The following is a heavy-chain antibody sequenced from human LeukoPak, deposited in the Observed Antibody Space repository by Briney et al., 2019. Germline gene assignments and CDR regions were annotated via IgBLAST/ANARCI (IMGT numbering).Heavy chain of an antibody. V-gene: IGHV3-23*01. CDR2: ISGSGANT. CDR1: GFTSNTDA. Sequence: GRSLRLSCAASGFTSNTDAMSWVRQAPGKGLECVSAISGSGANTYYADSVKGRFTISRDNSKSTLYLQMNSLRAEDTAVYHCAKGLAYCGGDCYDSLYPFDFWGQGTLVTVSS. CDR3: AKGLAYCGGDCYDSLYPFDF. J-gene: IGHJ4*02. D-gene: IGHD2-21*01.